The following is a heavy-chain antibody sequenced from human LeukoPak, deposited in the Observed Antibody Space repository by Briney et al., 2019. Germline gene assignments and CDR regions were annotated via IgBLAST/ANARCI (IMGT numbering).Heavy chain of an antibody. CDR3: ARAPRSSWYYFDY. CDR2: ISSSSSSYI. V-gene: IGHV3-21*01. J-gene: IGHJ4*02. Sequence: GGSLRLSCAASGFTFSSYSMNWVRQAPGKGLEWVSSISSSSSSYIYYADSVKGRFTISRDNAKNSLYLQMNSLRAEDTAVYYCARAPRSSWYYFDYWGQGTLVTVSS. D-gene: IGHD6-13*01. CDR1: GFTFSSYS.